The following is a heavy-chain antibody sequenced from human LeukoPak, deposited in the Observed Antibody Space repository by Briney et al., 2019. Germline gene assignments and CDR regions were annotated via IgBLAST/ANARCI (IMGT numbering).Heavy chain of an antibody. CDR1: GDSISSSNCY. V-gene: IGHV4-39*07. D-gene: IGHD4-17*01. CDR2: IYYSGST. J-gene: IGHJ5*02. CDR3: ARNDYGDINWFDP. Sequence: SSETLSLTCTVSGDSISSSNCYWGWIRQPPGKGLEWIGSIYYSGSTYYNPSLKSRVTISVDTSKNQFSLKLSSVTAADTAVYYCARNDYGDINWFDPWGQGTLVTVSS.